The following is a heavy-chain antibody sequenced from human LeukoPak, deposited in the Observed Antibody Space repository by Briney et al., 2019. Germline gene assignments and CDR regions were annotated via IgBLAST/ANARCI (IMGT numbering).Heavy chain of an antibody. Sequence: PEGSLRLSCAASGFTFSSYGMHWVRQAPGKGLEWVAVISYDGSNKYYADSVKGRFTISRDNSKNTLYLQMNSLRAEDTAVYYCAKDRDVVVDTAMVTVGITPFVFDYWGQGTLVTVSS. CDR3: AKDRDVVVDTAMVTVGITPFVFDY. CDR2: ISYDGSNK. D-gene: IGHD5-18*01. V-gene: IGHV3-30*18. CDR1: GFTFSSYG. J-gene: IGHJ4*02.